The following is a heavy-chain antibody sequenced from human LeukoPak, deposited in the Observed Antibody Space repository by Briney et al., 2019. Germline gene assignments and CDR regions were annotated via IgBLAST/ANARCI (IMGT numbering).Heavy chain of an antibody. CDR1: GFTFSSYW. CDR2: IKQDGSGK. V-gene: IGHV3-7*01. CDR3: ASDSPWDY. Sequence: SGGSLRLSCAASGFTFSSYWMSWVRQAPGKGLEWVANIKQDGSGKYYVGSVKGRFTISRDNAKKSLYLQLNSLRAEDTAVYYCASDSPWDYWGQGTLVTVSS. J-gene: IGHJ4*02.